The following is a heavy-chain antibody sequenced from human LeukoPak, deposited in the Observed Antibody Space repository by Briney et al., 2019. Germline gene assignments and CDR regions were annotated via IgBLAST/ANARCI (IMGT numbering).Heavy chain of an antibody. D-gene: IGHD4-23*01. Sequence: SETLSLTCAVYGGSFSGYYWSWIRQPPGKGLEWIGEINHSGSTNYNPSLKSRVTISVDTSKNQFSLKLSSVTAADTAVYYCAKGDDYGANTRLPKYNWLDPWGQGTLVTVSS. CDR2: INHSGST. J-gene: IGHJ5*02. CDR3: AKGDDYGANTRLPKYNWLDP. V-gene: IGHV4-34*01. CDR1: GGSFSGYY.